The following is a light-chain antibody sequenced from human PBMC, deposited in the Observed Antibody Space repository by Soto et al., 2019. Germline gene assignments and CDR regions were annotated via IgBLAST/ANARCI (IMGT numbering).Light chain of an antibody. CDR2: EVS. Sequence: QSALTQPASVSGSPGQSITISCXGTNSDIGSYDLVSWYQQHPGKAPKLMIYEVSKRPSGVSNRFSGSKSGNTASLIISGLQAEDETDYYCSSYTSSNTQVFGTGTKVTVL. J-gene: IGLJ1*01. CDR3: SSYTSSNTQV. CDR1: NSDIGSYDL. V-gene: IGLV2-14*02.